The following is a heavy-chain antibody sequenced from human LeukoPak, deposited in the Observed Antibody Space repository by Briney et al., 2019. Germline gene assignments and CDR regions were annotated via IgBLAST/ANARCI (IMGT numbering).Heavy chain of an antibody. D-gene: IGHD6-13*01. CDR2: IYSGGST. V-gene: IGHV3-53*01. J-gene: IGHJ6*03. CDR1: GFTVSSNY. CDR3: ARGGAAPTPYYYYYYMDV. Sequence: GGSLRLSCAASGFTVSSNYMSWVRQAPGKGLEWVSVIYSGGSTYYADSVKGRFTISRDNSKNTPYLQMNSLRAEDTAVYYCARGGAAPTPYYYYYYMDVWGKGTTVTVSS.